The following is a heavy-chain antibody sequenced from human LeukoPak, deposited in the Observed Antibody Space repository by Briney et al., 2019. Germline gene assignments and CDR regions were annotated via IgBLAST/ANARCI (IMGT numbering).Heavy chain of an antibody. V-gene: IGHV4-34*01. CDR2: INHSGST. J-gene: IGHJ3*02. D-gene: IGHD3-22*01. Sequence: SETLSLTCAVYGASFSGYYWTWIRQLPGKGLEWIGEINHSGSTNCNPSLRSRVTISVDTSKNQFSLKLSSVTAADTAVYYCASTTYYYDTSGYTGNAFDIWGQGTMVTVSS. CDR3: ASTTYYYDTSGYTGNAFDI. CDR1: GASFSGYY.